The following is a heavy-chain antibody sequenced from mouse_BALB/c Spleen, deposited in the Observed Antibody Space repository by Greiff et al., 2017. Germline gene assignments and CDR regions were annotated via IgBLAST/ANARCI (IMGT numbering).Heavy chain of an antibody. CDR3: ARMGYDYDY. CDR1: GFTFSSYG. D-gene: IGHD2-4*01. V-gene: IGHV5-6*01. CDR2: ISSGGSYT. J-gene: IGHJ4*01. Sequence: EVKLVESGGDLVKPGGSLKLSCAASGFTFSSYGMSWVRQTPDKRLEWVATISSGGSYTYYPDSVKGRFTISRDNAKNTLYLQMSSLKSEDTAMYYCARMGYDYDYWGQGTSVTVSS.